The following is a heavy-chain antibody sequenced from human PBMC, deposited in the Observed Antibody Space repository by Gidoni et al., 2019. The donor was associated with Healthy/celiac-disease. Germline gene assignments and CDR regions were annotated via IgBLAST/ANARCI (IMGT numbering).Heavy chain of an antibody. D-gene: IGHD6-13*01. CDR2: SSVSGGST. V-gene: IGHV3-23*01. Sequence: EVPLLEAGGGLVQPGGSLRSSCAASGFTSSSYARSWVRQAPGTGLEWVAASSVSGGSTYYADSVKGRFTISRDNSKNTLYLQMNSLRAEDTAVYYCAKDVLAAAGPPNPWFDPWGQGTLVTVSS. CDR1: GFTSSSYA. CDR3: AKDVLAAAGPPNPWFDP. J-gene: IGHJ5*02.